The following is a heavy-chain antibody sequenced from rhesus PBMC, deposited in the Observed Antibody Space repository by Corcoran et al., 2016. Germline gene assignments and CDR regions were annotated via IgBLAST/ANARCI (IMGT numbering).Heavy chain of an antibody. CDR2: IIYAVDDT. J-gene: IGHJ4*01. Sequence: EVQLVESGGGLVQPGGSLRLSCAASGFTFSNYGMSWVRQAPGKGLEWVSYIIYAVDDTHYADSGKGRFTISRDNSKDTLSLQMNSLRPEDTAVYFCAKAAYTSGWSFDYWGQGVLVTVSS. D-gene: IGHD6S26*01. V-gene: IGHV3S5*01. CDR1: GFTFSNYG. CDR3: AKAAYTSGWSFDY.